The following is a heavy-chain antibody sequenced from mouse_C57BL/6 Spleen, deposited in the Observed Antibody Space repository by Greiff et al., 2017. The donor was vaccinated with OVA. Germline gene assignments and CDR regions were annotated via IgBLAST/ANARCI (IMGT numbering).Heavy chain of an antibody. CDR3: ARWAYGSSDWYFDV. CDR2: IYPRSGNT. Sequence: VQLQQSGAELARPGASVKLSCKASGYTFTSYGISWVKQRTGQGLEWIGEIYPRSGNTYYNEKFKGKATLTADKSSSTAYMELRSLTSEDSAVYFCARWAYGSSDWYFDVWGTGTTVTVSS. V-gene: IGHV1-81*01. D-gene: IGHD1-1*01. CDR1: GYTFTSYG. J-gene: IGHJ1*03.